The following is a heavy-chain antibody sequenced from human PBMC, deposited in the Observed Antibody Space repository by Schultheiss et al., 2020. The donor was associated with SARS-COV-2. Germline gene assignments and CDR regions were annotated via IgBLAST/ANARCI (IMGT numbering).Heavy chain of an antibody. Sequence: GGSLRLSCAASGFTFSNAWMSWVRQAPGKGLEWVSVIYSGGSTYYADSVKGRFTISRDNSKNTLYLQMNSLRAEDTAVYYCARGAGGGLDYWGQGTLVTVSS. V-gene: IGHV3-53*01. CDR3: ARGAGGGLDY. J-gene: IGHJ4*02. CDR1: GFTFSNAW. CDR2: IYSGGST. D-gene: IGHD2-15*01.